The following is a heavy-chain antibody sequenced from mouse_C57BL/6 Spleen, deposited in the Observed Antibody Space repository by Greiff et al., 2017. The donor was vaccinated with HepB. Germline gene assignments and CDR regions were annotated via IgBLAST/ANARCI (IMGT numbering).Heavy chain of an antibody. CDR1: GYTFTSYW. CDR2: IYPGSGST. D-gene: IGHD1-1*01. V-gene: IGHV1-55*01. CDR3: ARPLYGSSPWYFDV. J-gene: IGHJ1*03. Sequence: QVQLQQPGAELVKPGASVKMSCKASGYTFTSYWITWVKQRPGQGLEWIGDIYPGSGSTNYNEKFKSKATLTVDTSSSTAYMQLSSLTSEDSAVYYCARPLYGSSPWYFDVWGTGTTVTVSS.